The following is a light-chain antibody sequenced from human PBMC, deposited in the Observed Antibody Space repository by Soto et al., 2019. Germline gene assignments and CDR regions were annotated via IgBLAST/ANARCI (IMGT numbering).Light chain of an antibody. CDR2: RNN. J-gene: IGLJ3*02. CDR3: AAWDDSLSGWV. CDR1: SSNIGSNY. V-gene: IGLV1-47*01. Sequence: QSVLTQPPSASGTPGQRVTISCSGSSSNIGSNYVYWYQQLPGTAPKVLIYRNNQRPSGVPDRFSGSKSGTSASLAISGLRSEDEADYYCAAWDDSLSGWVFGGGTKLPS.